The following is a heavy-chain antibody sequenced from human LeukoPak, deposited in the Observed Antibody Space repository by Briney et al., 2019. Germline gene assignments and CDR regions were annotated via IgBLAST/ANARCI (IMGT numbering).Heavy chain of an antibody. V-gene: IGHV4-4*07. CDR3: AREYYDTSGLDY. Sequence: SETLSLTCTVSGDSISSYYWSWIRQPAGKGLEWIGRTYSSGNTHYNPSLKSRVTMSVDTSKNQFSLNLSSVTAADTAVYYCAREYYDTSGLDYWGQGTL. D-gene: IGHD3-22*01. CDR2: TYSSGNT. J-gene: IGHJ4*02. CDR1: GDSISSYY.